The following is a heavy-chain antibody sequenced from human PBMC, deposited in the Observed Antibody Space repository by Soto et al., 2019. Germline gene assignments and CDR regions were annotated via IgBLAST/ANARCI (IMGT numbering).Heavy chain of an antibody. CDR1: GFSLSASGVA. V-gene: IGHV2-5*02. CDR2: IYWDDTK. D-gene: IGHD3-10*01. J-gene: IGHJ4*02. CDR3: AHRLERGVISFDY. Sequence: QITLKESGPTLVKPTQTLTLTCSFSGFSLSASGVAVGWIRQPPGKALEWLGIIYWDDTKRYSPSLESRVTITKDRSKNQGVLTMTDMDPVDTATYYCAHRLERGVISFDYWGQGTVVTVSS.